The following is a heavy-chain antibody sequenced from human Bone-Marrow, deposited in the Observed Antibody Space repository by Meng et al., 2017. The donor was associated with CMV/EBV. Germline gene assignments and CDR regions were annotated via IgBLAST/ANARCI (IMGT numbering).Heavy chain of an antibody. CDR1: GGTFSSYT. D-gene: IGHD3-3*01. V-gene: IGHV1-69*02. CDR2: IIPILGIA. CDR3: TRVKGWSPYYSDYGMDV. Sequence: SVKVSCKASGGTFSSYTISWVRQAPGQGLEWMGRIIPILGIANYAQKFQGRVTITADKSTSTAYMELSSLRSEDTAVYYCTRVKGWSPYYSDYGMDVWGQGTTVTVYS. J-gene: IGHJ6*01.